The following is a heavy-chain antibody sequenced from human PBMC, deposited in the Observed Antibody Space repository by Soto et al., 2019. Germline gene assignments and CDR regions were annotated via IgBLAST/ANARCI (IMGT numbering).Heavy chain of an antibody. CDR1: VFTFSGRW. CDR3: ARGIFGSGTANDY. D-gene: IGHD3-10*01. Sequence: EVQLVESGGGLVQPGGSLRLSCAASVFTFSGRWVHGVRQARGRGRVWVSRINGDGSGTSYADFVKGRFTISRDDAKNTLFLQMNGLRAEDTAVYYCARGIFGSGTANDYWGQGTLVTVSS. V-gene: IGHV3-74*01. CDR2: INGDGSGT. J-gene: IGHJ4*02.